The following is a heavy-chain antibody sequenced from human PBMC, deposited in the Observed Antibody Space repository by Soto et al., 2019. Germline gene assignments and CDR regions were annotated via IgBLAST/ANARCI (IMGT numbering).Heavy chain of an antibody. D-gene: IGHD3-10*01. CDR1: GGSISSGDYY. Sequence: QVQLQESGPGLVKPSQTLSLTCTVSGGSISSGDYYWSWIRQPPGKGLEWIGYIYYSGSTYYNPSLKRRVTITVDTSKNQSSLKLSSVTAADTAVYYCARAQGSGFLVSWGQGTLVTVSS. J-gene: IGHJ4*02. V-gene: IGHV4-30-4*01. CDR3: ARAQGSGFLVS. CDR2: IYYSGST.